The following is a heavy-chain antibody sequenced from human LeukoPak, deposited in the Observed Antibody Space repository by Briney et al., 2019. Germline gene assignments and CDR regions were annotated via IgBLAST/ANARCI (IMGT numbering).Heavy chain of an antibody. Sequence: GGSLRLSCAASGFTFSSYGMHWVRQAPGKGMEWVAVISYDGSNKYYADSVKGRFTISRDNSKNTLYLQMNSLRAEDTAVYYCAKDRLTGPSRPYGMDVWGQGTTVTVSS. J-gene: IGHJ6*02. CDR2: ISYDGSNK. D-gene: IGHD3-16*01. CDR3: AKDRLTGPSRPYGMDV. CDR1: GFTFSSYG. V-gene: IGHV3-30*18.